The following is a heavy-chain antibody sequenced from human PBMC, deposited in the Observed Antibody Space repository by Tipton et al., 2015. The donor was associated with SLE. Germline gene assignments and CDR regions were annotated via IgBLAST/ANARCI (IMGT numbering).Heavy chain of an antibody. CDR1: GFPFTSYW. CDR3: TKGALGDMDA. D-gene: IGHD4/OR15-4a*01. V-gene: IGHV3-74*01. J-gene: IGHJ6*02. Sequence: SLRLSCAASGFPFTSYWMSWIRQVPGKGLAWVARIRPDETTTNYADSVKGRFTVSRDNSKNTLYLQMNSLRDDDTAIYYCTKGALGDMDAWGQGTTVTVSS. CDR2: IRPDETTT.